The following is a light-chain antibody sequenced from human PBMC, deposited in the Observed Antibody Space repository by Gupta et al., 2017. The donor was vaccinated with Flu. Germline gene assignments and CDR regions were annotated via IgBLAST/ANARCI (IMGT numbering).Light chain of an antibody. CDR1: QSVLYSSNNKNY. Sequence: DIVMTQSPDSLAVSLGERATINCKSSQSVLYSSNNKNYLARYQQKPGQPPKLLSYWEATRESGVIDRVGGSVYGTDFTRTCRRMEAEDVEGENGQQSYGLFGQGTKVEIK. CDR3: QQSYGL. J-gene: IGKJ1*01. CDR2: WEA. V-gene: IGKV4-1*01.